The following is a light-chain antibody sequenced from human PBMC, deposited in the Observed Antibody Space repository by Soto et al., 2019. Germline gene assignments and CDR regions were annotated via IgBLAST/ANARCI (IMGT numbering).Light chain of an antibody. CDR1: SGQSNDI. V-gene: IGLV4-60*01. J-gene: IGLJ2*01. CDR3: ETWDSNTRV. Sequence: QSVLTQSSSASASLGSSVKLTCTLTSGQSNDIIAWYKQQPGKAPRYLMKLEGSGSYNTGIGVPDCLSGSSSGADRYLTIANLQLGDEANYYFETWDSNTRVFGGGTKLTVL. CDR2: LEGSGSY.